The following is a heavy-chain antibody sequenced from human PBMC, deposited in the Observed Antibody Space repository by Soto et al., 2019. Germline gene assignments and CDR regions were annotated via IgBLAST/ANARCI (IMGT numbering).Heavy chain of an antibody. CDR2: ISGSGGST. J-gene: IGHJ6*02. D-gene: IGHD3-3*01. Sequence: GGSLRLSCAASGFTFSSYVMTWVRQAPGKGLEWVSGISGSGGSTYYADSVKGRFTISRDNSKNTLYLQMNSLRAEDTAVYYCAKDDFWSGYVDVWGQGTTVTVSS. V-gene: IGHV3-23*01. CDR1: GFTFSSYV. CDR3: AKDDFWSGYVDV.